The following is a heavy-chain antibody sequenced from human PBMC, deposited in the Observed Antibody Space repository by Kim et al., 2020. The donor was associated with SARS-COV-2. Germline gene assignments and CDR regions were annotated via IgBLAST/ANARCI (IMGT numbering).Heavy chain of an antibody. Sequence: SETLSLTCAVYGGSFSGYYWSWIRQPPGKGLEWIGEINHSGSTNYNPSLKSRVTISVDTSKNQFSLKLSSVTAADTAVYYCARGGRHCSSTSCYPLRYYYMDVWGKGTTVTVSS. D-gene: IGHD2-2*01. CDR2: INHSGST. J-gene: IGHJ6*03. CDR1: GGSFSGYY. CDR3: ARGGRHCSSTSCYPLRYYYMDV. V-gene: IGHV4-34*01.